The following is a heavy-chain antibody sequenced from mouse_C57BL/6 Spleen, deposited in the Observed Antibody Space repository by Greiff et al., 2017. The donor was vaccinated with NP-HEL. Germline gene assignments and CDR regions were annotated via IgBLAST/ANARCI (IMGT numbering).Heavy chain of an antibody. Sequence: VQLQESGAELVRPGASVTLSCKASGYTFTDYEMHWVKQTPVHGLEWIGAIDPETGGTAYNQKFKGKAILTADKSSSTAYMELRSLTSEDSAVYYCTRGGNGSSYAWCAYWGQGTLVTVSA. CDR2: IDPETGGT. J-gene: IGHJ3*01. D-gene: IGHD1-1*01. CDR3: TRGGNGSSYAWCAY. CDR1: GYTFTDYE. V-gene: IGHV1-15*01.